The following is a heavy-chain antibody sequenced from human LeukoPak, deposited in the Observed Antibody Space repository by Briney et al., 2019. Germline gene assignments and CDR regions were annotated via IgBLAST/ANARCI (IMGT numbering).Heavy chain of an antibody. CDR3: ARDPAVTTRGLDDAFDI. D-gene: IGHD4-11*01. CDR2: IYYSGST. J-gene: IGHJ3*02. CDR1: GGSISSYY. Sequence: SETLSLTCTVSGGSISSYYWSWIRQPPGKGLEWIGYIYYSGSTYYNPSLKSRVTISVDTSKNQFSLKLSSVTAADTAVYYCARDPAVTTRGLDDAFDIWGQGTMVTVSS. V-gene: IGHV4-59*12.